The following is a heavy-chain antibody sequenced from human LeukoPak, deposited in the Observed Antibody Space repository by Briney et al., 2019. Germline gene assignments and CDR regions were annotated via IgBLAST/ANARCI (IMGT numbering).Heavy chain of an antibody. CDR1: GFTFSSYG. CDR2: ISYDGSNK. CDR3: AKSGYYYDSSGYYPLGY. V-gene: IGHV3-30*18. D-gene: IGHD3-22*01. Sequence: GRSLRLSCAASGFTFSSYGMHWVRQAPGKGLEWVAVISYDGSNKYYADSVKGRFTISRDNSKNTLYLQMNSLRAEDTAVYYCAKSGYYYDSSGYYPLGYWGQGTLVTVSS. J-gene: IGHJ4*02.